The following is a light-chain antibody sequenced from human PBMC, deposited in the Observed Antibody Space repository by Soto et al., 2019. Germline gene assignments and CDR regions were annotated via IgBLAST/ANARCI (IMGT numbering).Light chain of an antibody. J-gene: IGKJ1*01. V-gene: IGKV2-28*01. CDR3: MQTLQTPWT. Sequence: DVVMTQSPLSLPVIPGESASISCRSSQSLLHSNGYNYVDWYPQKPGQPPQLLIFLGSIRASGVPDRFSGSASGTDFTLKVSRVEAEDVGVYYCMQTLQTPWTFGQGTKVEIK. CDR1: QSLLHSNGYNY. CDR2: LGS.